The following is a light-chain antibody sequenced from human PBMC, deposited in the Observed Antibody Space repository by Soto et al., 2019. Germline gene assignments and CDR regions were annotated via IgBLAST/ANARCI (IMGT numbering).Light chain of an antibody. CDR1: SSDVGGSEY. Sequence: QSALTQPASVSGSPGQSITISCAGTSSDVGGSEYVAWYQQHPGKAPKLMIYGVSNRPSGVSNRFSGSKSGNTASLTISGLQAADEADDFCYSSRSSSTTFYVFGTGTKLTVL. J-gene: IGLJ1*01. V-gene: IGLV2-14*03. CDR3: YSSRSSSTTFYV. CDR2: GVS.